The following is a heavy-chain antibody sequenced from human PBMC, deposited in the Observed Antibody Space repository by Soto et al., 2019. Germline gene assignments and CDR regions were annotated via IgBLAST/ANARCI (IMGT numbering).Heavy chain of an antibody. Sequence: GESLKISCQGSGYSFTSYWIGWVRQMPGKGLEWMGIIYPGDSDTRYSPSFQGQVTISAGKSISTAYLQWSSLKASDTAMYYCARHGPGCSSTSCYASYYYYYMDVWGKGTTVTVSS. CDR3: ARHGPGCSSTSCYASYYYYYMDV. CDR2: IYPGDSDT. CDR1: GYSFTSYW. V-gene: IGHV5-51*01. J-gene: IGHJ6*03. D-gene: IGHD2-2*01.